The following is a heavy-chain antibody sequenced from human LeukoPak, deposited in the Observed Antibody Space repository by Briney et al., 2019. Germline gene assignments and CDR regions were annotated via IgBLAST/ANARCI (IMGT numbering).Heavy chain of an antibody. Sequence: GGSLRLSCAASGFTFSSYSMNWVRQAPGKGLEWVSSISSSSSYIYYADSVKGRFTISRDNAKNSLYLQMSSLRAEDTAVYYCARGEVAFGGVKGYWGQGTLVTVSS. D-gene: IGHD3-16*01. CDR1: GFTFSSYS. V-gene: IGHV3-21*01. CDR2: ISSSSSYI. J-gene: IGHJ4*02. CDR3: ARGEVAFGGVKGY.